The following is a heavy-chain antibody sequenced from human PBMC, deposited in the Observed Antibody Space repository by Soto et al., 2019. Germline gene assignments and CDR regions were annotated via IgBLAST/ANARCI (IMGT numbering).Heavy chain of an antibody. CDR1: GYTFTGYY. Sequence: QVQLVQSGAEVKKPGASVKVSCKASGYTFTGYYMHWVRQAPGQGLEWMGWINPNSGGTNYAQKFQGRGTMTRDTSISTAYMELSRLRSDDTAVYYCARSRNRIYCSGGSCYHFDPWGQGTLVTVSS. CDR2: INPNSGGT. J-gene: IGHJ5*02. CDR3: ARSRNRIYCSGGSCYHFDP. V-gene: IGHV1-2*02. D-gene: IGHD2-15*01.